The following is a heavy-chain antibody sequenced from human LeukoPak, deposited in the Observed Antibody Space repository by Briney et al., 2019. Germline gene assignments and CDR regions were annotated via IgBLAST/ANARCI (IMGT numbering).Heavy chain of an antibody. Sequence: GGSLRLSCAASGFTFSSYGMHWVRQAPGKGLEWVALIWYDGSNKYYADSVKGRLTISRDNSKNTLYLQMNSLRAEDTAVYYCAREGPRGNSQFGYWGQGTLVTVSS. CDR3: AREGPRGNSQFGY. J-gene: IGHJ4*02. CDR2: IWYDGSNK. CDR1: GFTFSSYG. D-gene: IGHD2/OR15-2a*01. V-gene: IGHV3-33*01.